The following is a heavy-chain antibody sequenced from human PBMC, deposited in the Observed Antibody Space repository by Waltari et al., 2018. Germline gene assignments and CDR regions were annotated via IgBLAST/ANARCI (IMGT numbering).Heavy chain of an antibody. Sequence: QLQLQESGPRLVRPSGPLSLIYRVSGVSITSNRNYWAWIRQSPGQGLEWIGTVSYSGTSYISPSLKSRFSVSRDTSKNQVSLILGSVTAADMAVYYCATYIGASVGTAAFDVWGQGTMVTVSS. V-gene: IGHV4-39*01. D-gene: IGHD5-12*01. CDR2: VSYSGTS. J-gene: IGHJ3*01. CDR1: GVSITSNRNY. CDR3: ATYIGASVGTAAFDV.